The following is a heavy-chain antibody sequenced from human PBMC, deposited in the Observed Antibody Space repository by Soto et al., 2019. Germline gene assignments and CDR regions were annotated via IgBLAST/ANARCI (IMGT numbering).Heavy chain of an antibody. CDR2: IYYSGST. CDR1: GVSISSYY. J-gene: IGHJ6*02. Sequence: SETLSLTCTVSGVSISSYYWSWIRQPPGKGLEWIGYIYYSGSTNYNPSLKSRVTISADTSKNQFSLKLSSVTAADTAVYYCARRGRVSGYYYGMDVWGQGTLVTVSS. V-gene: IGHV4-59*01. CDR3: ARRGRVSGYYYGMDV. D-gene: IGHD3-10*01.